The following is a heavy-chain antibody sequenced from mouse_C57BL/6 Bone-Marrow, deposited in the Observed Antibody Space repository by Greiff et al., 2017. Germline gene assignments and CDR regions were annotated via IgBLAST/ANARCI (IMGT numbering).Heavy chain of an antibody. Sequence: VQLQQSGAELVKPGASVKMSCKASGYTFTSYWITWVKQRPGQGLEWIGDIYPTSGRTNYNEKFKSKAILTVDTSSNTAYMQLSSLTSEDSAVFYCARSGPLGRSFDYWGQGTTLTVSP. J-gene: IGHJ2*01. CDR3: ARSGPLGRSFDY. V-gene: IGHV1-55*01. CDR1: GYTFTSYW. D-gene: IGHD4-1*01. CDR2: IYPTSGRT.